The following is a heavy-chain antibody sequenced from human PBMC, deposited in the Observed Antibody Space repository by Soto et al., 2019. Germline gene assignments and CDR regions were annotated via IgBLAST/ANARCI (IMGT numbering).Heavy chain of an antibody. CDR1: GYTFTSYA. CDR2: INAGNGNT. CDR3: ATPIVAFY. D-gene: IGHD5-12*01. J-gene: IGHJ4*02. V-gene: IGHV1-3*01. Sequence: GASVKASSKASGYTFTSYAIHWVRQAPGQRLEWMGWINAGNGNTKYSQKFQGRVIITRDTSAGTAYMELRSLRSEDTAVYYCATPIVAFYWGQGTLVTVSS.